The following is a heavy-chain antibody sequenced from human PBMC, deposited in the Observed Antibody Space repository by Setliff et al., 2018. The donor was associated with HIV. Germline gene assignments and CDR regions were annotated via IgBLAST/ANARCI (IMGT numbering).Heavy chain of an antibody. CDR2: IKGDGSST. V-gene: IGHV3-74*01. J-gene: IGHJ2*01. D-gene: IGHD5-12*01. Sequence: GGSLRLSCAASGFTFSSYWMHWVRQAPGKGLMWVSRIKGDGSSTSYADSVKGRFTISRDNAKNTLYLQMNSLRAEDTAVYYCARDTRDGYRGVEYWYFDLWGRGTTVTVSS. CDR1: GFTFSSYW. CDR3: ARDTRDGYRGVEYWYFDL.